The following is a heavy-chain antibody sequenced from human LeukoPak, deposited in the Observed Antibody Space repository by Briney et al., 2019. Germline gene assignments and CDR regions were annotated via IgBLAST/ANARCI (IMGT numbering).Heavy chain of an antibody. D-gene: IGHD6-13*01. CDR3: ARDRTGYSSSWYWFDP. CDR2: ISGSGGST. CDR1: GFTFSSYA. V-gene: IGHV3-23*01. J-gene: IGHJ5*02. Sequence: GGSLRLSCAASGFTFSSYAMSWVRQAPGKGLEWVSAISGSGGSTYYADSVKGRFTISRDNSKNTLYLQMNSLRAEDTAVYYCARDRTGYSSSWYWFDPWGQGTLVTVSS.